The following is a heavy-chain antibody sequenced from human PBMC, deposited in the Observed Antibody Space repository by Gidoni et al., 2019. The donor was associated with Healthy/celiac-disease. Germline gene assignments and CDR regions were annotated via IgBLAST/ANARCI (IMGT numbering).Heavy chain of an antibody. CDR2: INHSGST. CDR3: ARAPVPFGGWFDP. V-gene: IGHV4-34*01. Sequence: QVQLQQWGAGLLKPSETLSLTCAVYGGSFSGYYWSWIRQPPGKGLEWIGEINHSGSTNYNPSLKSRVTISVDTSKNQFSLKLSSVTAADTAVYYCARAPVPFGGWFDPWGQGTLVTVSS. J-gene: IGHJ5*02. D-gene: IGHD3-16*01. CDR1: GGSFSGYY.